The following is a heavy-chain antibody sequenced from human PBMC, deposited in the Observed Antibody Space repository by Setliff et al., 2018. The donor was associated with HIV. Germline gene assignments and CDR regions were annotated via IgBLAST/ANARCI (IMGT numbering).Heavy chain of an antibody. Sequence: SVKVSCKASGGTFSSYAISWVRQAPGQGLEWMGGIIPIFGTANYAQKFQGRVTITADESTSTAYMELSSLRSEDTAVYYCARVSEETYSDFWSGYYPFDIWGQGTMVTVS. D-gene: IGHD3-3*01. J-gene: IGHJ3*02. CDR2: IIPIFGTA. CDR1: GGTFSSYA. CDR3: ARVSEETYSDFWSGYYPFDI. V-gene: IGHV1-69*13.